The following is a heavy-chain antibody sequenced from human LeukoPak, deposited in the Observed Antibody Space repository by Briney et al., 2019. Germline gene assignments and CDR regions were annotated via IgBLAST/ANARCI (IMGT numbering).Heavy chain of an antibody. CDR2: IYHSGST. CDR3: ARQYWDDSKLDY. V-gene: IGHV4-39*01. Sequence: SQTLSLTCTVSGGSISSGDYYWDWIRQPPGKGLEWIGNIYHSGSTYYNPSLKSRVTISVDTSKNQFSLKLSSVTAADTAVYYCARQYWDDSKLDYWGQGTLVTVSS. J-gene: IGHJ4*02. D-gene: IGHD3-22*01. CDR1: GGSISSGDYY.